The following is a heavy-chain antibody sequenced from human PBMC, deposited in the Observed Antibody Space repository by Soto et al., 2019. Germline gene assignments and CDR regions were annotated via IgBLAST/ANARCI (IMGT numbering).Heavy chain of an antibody. CDR1: GNTLAEFS. D-gene: IGHD4-17*01. Sequence: QVPLVQSGAEVNKPGASVKISCKIYGNTLAEFSMHWVRQAPGKGLEWMGGFDPEAGETIYAQQFQGRVTMVEDTSTDTAYMELSSLRSEDTAVYYCARHLLPRYFGDEPRWGQGTLVTVSS. CDR3: ARHLLPRYFGDEPR. CDR2: FDPEAGET. J-gene: IGHJ4*02. V-gene: IGHV1-24*01.